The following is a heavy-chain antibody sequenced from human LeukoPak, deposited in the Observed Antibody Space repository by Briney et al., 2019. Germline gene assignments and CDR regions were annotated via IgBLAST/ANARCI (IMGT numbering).Heavy chain of an antibody. D-gene: IGHD6-13*01. Sequence: GGSLRLSCAASGFNFDAYAMHWVRQAPGKGLQWISLISADGGSTYYADSVKGRFTISRDNSRNSLYLQMDSLTTEDTAFYYCAKDKAGTIVWYGRWAIGLFDYWGQGTLLTVSS. J-gene: IGHJ4*02. CDR3: AKDKAGTIVWYGRWAIGLFDY. V-gene: IGHV3-43*02. CDR1: GFNFDAYA. CDR2: ISADGGST.